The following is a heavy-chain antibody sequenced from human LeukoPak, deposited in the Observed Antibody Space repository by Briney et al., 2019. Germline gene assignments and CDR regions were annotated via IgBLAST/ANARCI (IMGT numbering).Heavy chain of an antibody. CDR2: ISAGDGNT. Sequence: GGSLRLSCAASGFSCSNYGMSWVRQAPGKGLEWVSTISAGDGNTYYADSVQGRFTFSRDNSRNTLYLQMNSLRAEDTAIYYCAKGIYCTSTNCYTPSDHWGQGTLVTVSS. V-gene: IGHV3-23*01. J-gene: IGHJ4*02. D-gene: IGHD2-2*02. CDR3: AKGIYCTSTNCYTPSDH. CDR1: GFSCSNYG.